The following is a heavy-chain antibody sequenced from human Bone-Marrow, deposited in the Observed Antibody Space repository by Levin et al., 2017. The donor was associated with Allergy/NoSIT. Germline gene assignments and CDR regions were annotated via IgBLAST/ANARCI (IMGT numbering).Heavy chain of an antibody. J-gene: IGHJ6*03. CDR2: MYENGNT. Sequence: NASETLSLTCAVSGSSIRNGHYWGWIRQPPGKGLEWIGSMYENGNTYYNPSLKSRVGISVDTSKNQFSLKLSSVTVADTAVYYCARLECSGGGCYYYYYYMDVWGKGTTVTVAS. CDR1: GSSIRNGHY. CDR3: ARLECSGGGCYYYYYYMDV. D-gene: IGHD2-15*01. V-gene: IGHV4-38-2*01.